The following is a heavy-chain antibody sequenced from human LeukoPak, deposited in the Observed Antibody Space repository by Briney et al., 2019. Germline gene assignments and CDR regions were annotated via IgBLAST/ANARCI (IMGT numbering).Heavy chain of an antibody. CDR1: GFTFSSYA. Sequence: GGSLRLSCAASGFTFSSYAMSRVRQAPGKGLEWVSAISGSGGSTYYADSVKGRFTISRDNSKNTLYLQMNSLRAEDTAVYYCAKPPVLRFLEWFTYVDYWGQGTLVTVAS. CDR2: ISGSGGST. V-gene: IGHV3-23*01. CDR3: AKPPVLRFLEWFTYVDY. D-gene: IGHD3-3*01. J-gene: IGHJ4*02.